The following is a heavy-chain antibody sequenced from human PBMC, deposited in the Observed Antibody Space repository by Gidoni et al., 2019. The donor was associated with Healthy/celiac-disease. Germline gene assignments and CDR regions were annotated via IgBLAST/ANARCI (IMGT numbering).Heavy chain of an antibody. D-gene: IGHD3-10*01. V-gene: IGHV1-2*02. Sequence: QLQLVQSGAEVKKPEAAGKVSCKASGCTFTGYYMHWVRQAPGQGLEWMGWINPNSGGTNYAQKFQGRVTMTRDTSISTAYMELSRLRSDDTAVYSCARSIVDGSGSLDAFDIWGQGTMVTVSS. CDR3: ARSIVDGSGSLDAFDI. CDR1: GCTFTGYY. J-gene: IGHJ3*02. CDR2: INPNSGGT.